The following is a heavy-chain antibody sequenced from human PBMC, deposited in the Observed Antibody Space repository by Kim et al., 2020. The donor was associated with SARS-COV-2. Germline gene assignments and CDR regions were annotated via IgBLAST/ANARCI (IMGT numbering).Heavy chain of an antibody. V-gene: IGHV3-9*01. D-gene: IGHD3-10*01. J-gene: IGHJ6*02. CDR2: ISWNSGSI. CDR3: AKAGGGYYYGSGSYFSYYYDGRDV. CDR1: GFTFDDYA. Sequence: GGSLRLSCAASGFTFDDYAMHWVRQAPGKGLEWVSGISWNSGSIGYADSVKGRFTISRDNAKNSLYLQMNSLRAEDTALYYCAKAGGGYYYGSGSYFSYYYDGRDVWGQGTTVTVSS.